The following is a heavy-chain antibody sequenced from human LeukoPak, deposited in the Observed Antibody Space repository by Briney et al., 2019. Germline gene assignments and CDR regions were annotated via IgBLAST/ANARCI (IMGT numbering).Heavy chain of an antibody. CDR2: IKQDGSQK. CDR3: ARDWFDGDYDRFDY. D-gene: IGHD4-17*01. J-gene: IGHJ4*02. V-gene: IGHV3-7*03. Sequence: PVGSLRLSCAASGFTFSSYWMSWFRQAPGKGLEWVANIKQDGSQKFSVDSVKGRFTISRDNAKNSLYLQMNSLRVEDTAVYYCARDWFDGDYDRFDYWGQGTLVTVSS. CDR1: GFTFSSYW.